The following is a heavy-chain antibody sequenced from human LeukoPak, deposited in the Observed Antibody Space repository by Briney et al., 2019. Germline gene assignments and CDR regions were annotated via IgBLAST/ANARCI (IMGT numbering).Heavy chain of an antibody. Sequence: PGGSLRLSCAGSGFSFNNYAMYWVRQAPGKGLEWVSALSSSGLSPYYADSVKGRFSISRDISKNTLYLQMNSLRAEDTAVYYCTKAGPDTYAFDMWGQGTMVTVSS. D-gene: IGHD2/OR15-2a*01. CDR2: LSSSGLSP. CDR3: TKAGPDTYAFDM. CDR1: GFSFNNYA. J-gene: IGHJ3*02. V-gene: IGHV3-23*01.